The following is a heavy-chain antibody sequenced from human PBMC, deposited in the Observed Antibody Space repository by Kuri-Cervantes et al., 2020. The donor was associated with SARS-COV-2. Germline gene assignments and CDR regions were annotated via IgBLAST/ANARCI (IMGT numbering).Heavy chain of an antibody. J-gene: IGHJ4*02. CDR2: ISYSGENT. Sequence: GESLKISCAASAFTFNNYGMSWVRQAPGKGLEWVAIISYSGENTYYADSVKGRFTISRDNSKNTVYLQMNSLRAEDTAIYHCAKGGRRSVAGLIFDYWGQGTLVTVSS. CDR3: AKGGRRSVAGLIFDY. CDR1: AFTFNNYG. V-gene: IGHV3-23*01. D-gene: IGHD6-19*01.